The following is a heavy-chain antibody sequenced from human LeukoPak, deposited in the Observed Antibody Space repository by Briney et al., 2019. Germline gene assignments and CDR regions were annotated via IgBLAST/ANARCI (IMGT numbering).Heavy chain of an antibody. CDR2: ISGSGGST. CDR3: AKDWDKPNYFWRVSSFYYSYGMDV. Sequence: GGSLRLSCAASGFTFSSYAMSWVRQAPGKGLEWVSAISGSGGSTYYADSVKGRFTISRDNSKNTLYLQMNSLRAEDTAVYYCAKDWDKPNYFWRVSSFYYSYGMDVGGKGTTVTVPS. J-gene: IGHJ6*04. V-gene: IGHV3-23*01. CDR1: GFTFSSYA. D-gene: IGHD3-3*01.